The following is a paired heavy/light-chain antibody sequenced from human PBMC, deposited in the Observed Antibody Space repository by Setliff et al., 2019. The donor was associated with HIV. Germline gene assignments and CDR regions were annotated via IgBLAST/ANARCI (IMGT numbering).Light chain of an antibody. CDR2: WAS. CDR3: QQYYNTPIT. Sequence: DIVLTQSPDSLTVSLGERATINCKSGQTILYDSNHKNYLAWYQQKSGQPPKLLIYWASTRESGVPDRFSGSGSGTDFTLTINGLQAEDVAVYYCQQYYNTPITFGGGTKVEIK. CDR1: QTILYDSNHKNY. J-gene: IGKJ4*01. V-gene: IGKV4-1*01.
Heavy chain of an antibody. CDR1: GFTFGDYV. CDR3: STERWPPVGYSAECYHGMDV. J-gene: IGHJ6*02. Sequence: EVQVVESGGGLVQPGRSLRLSCEASGFTFGDYVINWVRSAPGKGLEWVAFIRSTTYGGSIEYAASVKGRFTVSRDDSANIAYLQMNRLKAEDTAVYYCSTERWPPVGYSAECYHGMDVWGPGTTVTVSS. CDR2: IRSTTYGGSI. D-gene: IGHD5-18*01. V-gene: IGHV3-49*04.